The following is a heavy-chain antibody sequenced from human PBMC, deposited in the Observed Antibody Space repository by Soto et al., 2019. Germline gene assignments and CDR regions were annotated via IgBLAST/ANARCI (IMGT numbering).Heavy chain of an antibody. CDR3: ARDPSGTSGYYGMDV. CDR1: GFTVSSNY. J-gene: IGHJ6*02. CDR2: IYSDGTT. V-gene: IGHV3-53*01. D-gene: IGHD2-8*02. Sequence: GGSLRLSCAASGFTVSSNYMSWVRQAPGKGLEWVAVIYSDGTTYYADSVKGRFTISRDNSKNMLYLQMNSLRAEDTAVYYCARDPSGTSGYYGMDVWGQGTTVTVSS.